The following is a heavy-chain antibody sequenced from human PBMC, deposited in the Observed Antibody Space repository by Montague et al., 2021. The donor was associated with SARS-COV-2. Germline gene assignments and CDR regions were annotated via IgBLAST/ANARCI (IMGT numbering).Heavy chain of an antibody. CDR3: ARVVLDFWSGFDMDV. Sequence: SLRLSCAASGFTFSSYWMSWVRQAPGKGLEWVANIKQDGSERYYVDSVKGRFTISRDNAKNSLYLQMNSPRAEDTAVYYCARVVLDFWSGFDMDVWGKGTTVTVSS. J-gene: IGHJ6*03. CDR1: GFTFSSYW. V-gene: IGHV3-7*01. CDR2: IKQDGSER. D-gene: IGHD3-3*01.